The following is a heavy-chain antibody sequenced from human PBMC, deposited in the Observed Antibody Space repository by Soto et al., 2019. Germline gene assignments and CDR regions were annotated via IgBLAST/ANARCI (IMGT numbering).Heavy chain of an antibody. J-gene: IGHJ1*01. D-gene: IGHD3-22*01. V-gene: IGHV4-34*01. CDR3: ARALHTDYDSIGY. CDR2: INHRGST. Sequence: SETLSLTCAVYGGSFSGNYWNWIRQPPGKGLEWIGEINHRGSTNYNPSLKSRVSISVDTSKNQFSLKLSSVTAADTAIYYCARALHTDYDSIGYWGQGTLVTVSS. CDR1: GGSFSGNY.